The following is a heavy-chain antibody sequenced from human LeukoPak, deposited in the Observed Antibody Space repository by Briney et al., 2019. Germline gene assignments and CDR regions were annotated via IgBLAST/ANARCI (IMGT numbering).Heavy chain of an antibody. CDR3: ARQGGVATTFDY. CDR2: IYYSGST. V-gene: IGHV4-59*08. CDR1: GGSISSYY. D-gene: IGHD5-12*01. J-gene: IGHJ4*02. Sequence: SETLSLTCTVSGGSISSYYWSWIRQPPGKGLEWIGYIYYSGSTNYNPSLKSRVTISVDTSENQFSLKLNSVTAADTAVYYCARQGGVATTFDYWGQGTLVTVSS.